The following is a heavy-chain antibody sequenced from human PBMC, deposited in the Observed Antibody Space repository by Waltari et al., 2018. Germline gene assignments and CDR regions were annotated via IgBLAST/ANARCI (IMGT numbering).Heavy chain of an antibody. V-gene: IGHV4-4*02. D-gene: IGHD3-10*01. CDR3: ARDLRLLTNWYFDL. CDR2: IYHSGST. Sequence: QVQLQESGPGLVKPSGTLSLTCAVSGGSIRSSNWWSWVRQPPGKGLEWIGEIYHSGSTNYNPSLKSRVTISVDKSKSQISLKLRSVTAADTAVYYCARDLRLLTNWYFDLWGRGTLVTVSS. J-gene: IGHJ2*01. CDR1: GGSIRSSNW.